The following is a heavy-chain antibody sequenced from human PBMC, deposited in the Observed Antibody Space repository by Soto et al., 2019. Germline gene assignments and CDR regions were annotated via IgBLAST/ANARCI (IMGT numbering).Heavy chain of an antibody. J-gene: IGHJ4*02. D-gene: IGHD4-17*01. Sequence: SETLSLTCAVSGGSINSGGFSWSWIRQPPGKGLEWIGYIYQSGSTYYNPPLKSRVTLSVDTSNNRFSLKMNSVTAADTAVYYCARTPYGGYFDRWGQGTQVTVSS. CDR3: ARTPYGGYFDR. CDR2: IYQSGST. CDR1: GGSINSGGFS. V-gene: IGHV4-30-2*01.